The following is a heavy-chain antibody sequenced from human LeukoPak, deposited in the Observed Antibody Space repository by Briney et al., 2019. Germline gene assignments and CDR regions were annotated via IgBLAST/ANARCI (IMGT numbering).Heavy chain of an antibody. Sequence: SETLSLTCTVSGGSISSYYWSWIRQPPGKGLEWIGNIYYSGSTNYNPSLKSRVTISIDTSKNQFSLKLGSVTAADTAVYYCARVLSLDYGDFYFDHWGQGTLVTVSS. CDR3: ARVLSLDYGDFYFDH. D-gene: IGHD4-17*01. V-gene: IGHV4-59*01. CDR1: GGSISSYY. J-gene: IGHJ4*02. CDR2: IYYSGST.